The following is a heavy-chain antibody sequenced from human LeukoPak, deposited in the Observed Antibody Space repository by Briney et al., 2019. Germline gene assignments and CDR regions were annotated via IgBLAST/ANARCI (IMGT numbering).Heavy chain of an antibody. CDR1: GYTFTSYG. V-gene: IGHV1-18*01. Sequence: GASVKVSCKPSGYTFTSYGISWVRQAPGQGLEWMGWISTYNGNTHYAQKFQGRVTMTTDTSTSTAYMELRSLRSDDTAVYYCARGALRFYYDSSDLESGFDYWGQGTLVTVSS. CDR3: ARGALRFYYDSSDLESGFDY. CDR2: ISTYNGNT. D-gene: IGHD3-22*01. J-gene: IGHJ4*02.